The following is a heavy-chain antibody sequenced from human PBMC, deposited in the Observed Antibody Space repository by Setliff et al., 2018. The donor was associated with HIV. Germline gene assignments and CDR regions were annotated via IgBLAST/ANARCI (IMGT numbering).Heavy chain of an antibody. CDR2: ISAYNGNT. CDR1: GDTFNSHA. J-gene: IGHJ5*02. Sequence: ASVKVSCKASGDTFNSHAISWVRQAPGQGLEWMGWISAYNGNTNYAQKLQGRVTMTTDTSTSTAYLELRSLRSYDTAVYYCARGVGGGWNDAITWFDPWGQGTLVTVSS. V-gene: IGHV1-18*01. CDR3: ARGVGGGWNDAITWFDP. D-gene: IGHD1-1*01.